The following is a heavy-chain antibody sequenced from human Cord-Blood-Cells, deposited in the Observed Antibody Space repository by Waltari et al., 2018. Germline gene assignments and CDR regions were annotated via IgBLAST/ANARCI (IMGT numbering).Heavy chain of an antibody. CDR3: ARSHYGSGSYYWFDP. Sequence: QVQLQESGPGLVKPSETLSLTCTVSVGPLRSYYWCSIRQPAGKGLEWIGRIYTSGSTNYNPSLKSRVTMSVDTSKNQFSLKLSSVTAADTAVYYCARSHYGSGSYYWFDPWGQGTLVTVSS. V-gene: IGHV4-4*07. D-gene: IGHD3-10*01. CDR1: VGPLRSYY. J-gene: IGHJ5*02. CDR2: IYTSGST.